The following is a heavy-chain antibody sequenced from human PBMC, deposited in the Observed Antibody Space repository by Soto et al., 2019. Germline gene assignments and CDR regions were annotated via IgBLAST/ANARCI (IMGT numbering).Heavy chain of an antibody. CDR2: IWYDGSNK. J-gene: IGHJ4*02. Sequence: SGGSLRLSCAASGFTFSSYGMHWVRQAPGKGLEWVAVIWYDGSNKYYADSVKGRFTISRDNSKNTLYLQMNSLRAEDTAVYYCARDPLVDTAMVFDYWGQGTLVTVSS. CDR3: ARDPLVDTAMVFDY. CDR1: GFTFSSYG. V-gene: IGHV3-33*01. D-gene: IGHD5-18*01.